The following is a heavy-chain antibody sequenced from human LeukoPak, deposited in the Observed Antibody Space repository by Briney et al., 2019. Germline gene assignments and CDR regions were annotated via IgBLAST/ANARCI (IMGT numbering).Heavy chain of an antibody. D-gene: IGHD3-16*01. V-gene: IGHV4-59*12. J-gene: IGHJ3*02. CDR2: IYYSGST. CDR1: GGSISSYY. Sequence: PSETLSLTCTVSGGSISSYYWSWIRQPPGKGLEWIGYIYYSGSTYYNPSLKSRVTISVDTSKNQFSLKLSSVTAADTAVYYCARDHHDSRAFDIWGQGTMVTVSS. CDR3: ARDHHDSRAFDI.